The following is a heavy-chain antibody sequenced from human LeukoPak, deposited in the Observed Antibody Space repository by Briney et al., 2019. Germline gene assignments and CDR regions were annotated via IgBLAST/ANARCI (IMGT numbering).Heavy chain of an antibody. CDR3: ARGSRYYGSRIDY. V-gene: IGHV4-38-2*02. Sequence: NPSETLSLTCTVSGYSISSGYYWGWIRQPPGKGLEWIGSIYHSGSTYYNPSLKSRVTISVDTSKNQFSLKLSSVTAADTAVYYCARGSRYYGSRIDYWGQGTLVTVSS. CDR2: IYHSGST. D-gene: IGHD3-10*01. CDR1: GYSISSGYY. J-gene: IGHJ4*02.